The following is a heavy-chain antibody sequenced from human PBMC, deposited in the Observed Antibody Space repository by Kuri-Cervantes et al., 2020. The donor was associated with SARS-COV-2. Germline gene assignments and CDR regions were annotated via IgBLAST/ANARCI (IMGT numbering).Heavy chain of an antibody. V-gene: IGHV1-46*01. D-gene: IGHD5-18*01. Sequence: SVNVSCQASRYTFTRYYMHWVRQAPGQGRAWMGIINPIGCSTSYEQKFQGRVTMTRETSTRTVYMELSSLSSEDTAVYYCARARSPWGYRYGDDAFDIWGQGTMVTVSS. J-gene: IGHJ3*02. CDR3: ARARSPWGYRYGDDAFDI. CDR2: INPIGCST. CDR1: RYTFTRYY.